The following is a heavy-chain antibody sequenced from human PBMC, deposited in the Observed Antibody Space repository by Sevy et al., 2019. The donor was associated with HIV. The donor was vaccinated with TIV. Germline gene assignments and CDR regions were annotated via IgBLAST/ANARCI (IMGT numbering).Heavy chain of an antibody. Sequence: GESLKISCKGSGYIFTNYWIGWVRQMPGKGLEWMGIIYPNDSDTRYSPSFQGQVTISADKSINTAYLQWSSLKASDTAMYYSARHGTSATTMDYFDYWGQGTLVTVSS. CDR2: IYPNDSDT. V-gene: IGHV5-51*01. CDR3: ARHGTSATTMDYFDY. CDR1: GYIFTNYW. D-gene: IGHD1-1*01. J-gene: IGHJ4*02.